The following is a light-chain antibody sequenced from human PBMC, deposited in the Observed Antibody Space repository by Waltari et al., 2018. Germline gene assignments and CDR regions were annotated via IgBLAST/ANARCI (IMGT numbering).Light chain of an antibody. CDR3: NSRDSSGNHVV. CDR2: GKN. V-gene: IGLV3-19*01. Sequence: STELHRDPAVSVGWGPTVRIACQGESLRSYDASGYQQQPGQAPVLVIYGKNTRPSGIPDRFSGSSSGNTASLTITGAQAEDEADYYCNSRDSSGNHVVFGGGTKLTVL. J-gene: IGLJ2*01. CDR1: SLRSYD.